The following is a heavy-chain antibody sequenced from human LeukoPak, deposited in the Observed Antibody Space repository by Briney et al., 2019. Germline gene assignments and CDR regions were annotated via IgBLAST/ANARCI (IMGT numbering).Heavy chain of an antibody. J-gene: IGHJ6*02. Sequence: GGSLRLSCAASGFTFSSYSRNCVRQAPGKGREWGSSIFSSIGSIYYADSVKGRFTISRDNAKNSLYFQMSSLRAEDTAVYYCARDSGSGRGNYYYGMDVWGQGTTVTVSS. V-gene: IGHV3-21*01. CDR3: ARDSGSGRGNYYYGMDV. D-gene: IGHD3-10*01. CDR1: GFTFSSYS. CDR2: IFSSIGSI.